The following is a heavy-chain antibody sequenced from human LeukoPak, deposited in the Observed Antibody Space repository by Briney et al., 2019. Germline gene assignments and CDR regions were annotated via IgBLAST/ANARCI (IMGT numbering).Heavy chain of an antibody. D-gene: IGHD6-13*01. Sequence: SETLSLTCTVSTGTINTYYWSWIRQPAGKGLEWIGRVFNTGITNYNPSLKSRVTMSVDTSKNQLSLKLSSVTAADTAVYYCARDAETKYSSSWDDAFDIWGQGTMVTVSS. CDR2: VFNTGIT. CDR3: ARDAETKYSSSWDDAFDI. CDR1: TGTINTYY. J-gene: IGHJ3*02. V-gene: IGHV4-4*07.